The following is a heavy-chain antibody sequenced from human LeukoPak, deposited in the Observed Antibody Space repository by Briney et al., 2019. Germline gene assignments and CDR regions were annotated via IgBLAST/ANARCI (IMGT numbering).Heavy chain of an antibody. CDR1: GFSFSTHG. CDR3: ARDNHSGSGSLLNWFDP. J-gene: IGHJ5*02. Sequence: PGGSLRLSCAASGFSFSTHGMNWVRQAPGKGLEWVSGINWNGGSTGYADSVKGRFTISRDNAKNSLYLQMNSLRAEDTAVYYCARDNHSGSGSLLNWFDPWGQGTLVTVSS. D-gene: IGHD1-26*01. V-gene: IGHV3-20*04. CDR2: INWNGGST.